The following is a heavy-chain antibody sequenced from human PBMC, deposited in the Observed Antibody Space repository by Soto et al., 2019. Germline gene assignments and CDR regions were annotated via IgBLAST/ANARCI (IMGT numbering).Heavy chain of an antibody. V-gene: IGHV1-8*01. Sequence: ASVKVSCKASGYTFTSYDINWVRQATGQGLEWMGWMNPNSGNTGYAQKFQGRVTMTRNTSISTAYMELGSLRSEDTAVYYCARGGDYGSGIDYYYYMDVWGKGTTVTVSS. CDR2: MNPNSGNT. J-gene: IGHJ6*03. D-gene: IGHD3-10*01. CDR3: ARGGDYGSGIDYYYYMDV. CDR1: GYTFTSYD.